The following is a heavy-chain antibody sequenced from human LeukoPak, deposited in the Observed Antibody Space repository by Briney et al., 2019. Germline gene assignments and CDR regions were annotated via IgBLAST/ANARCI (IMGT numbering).Heavy chain of an antibody. D-gene: IGHD3-22*01. V-gene: IGHV4-31*03. CDR1: GGSISSGGYY. CDR2: IYYSGST. Sequence: NPSETLSLTCTVSGGSISSGGYYWSWIRQHPGKGLEWIGYIYYSGSTYYNPSLKSRVIISVDTSKNQFSLKLSSVTAADTAVYYCARDQGSHYDSSGPYFDYWGQGTLVTVSS. CDR3: ARDQGSHYDSSGPYFDY. J-gene: IGHJ4*02.